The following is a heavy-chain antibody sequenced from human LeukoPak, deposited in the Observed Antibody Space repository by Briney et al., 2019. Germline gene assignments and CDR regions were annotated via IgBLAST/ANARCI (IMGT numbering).Heavy chain of an antibody. CDR2: IYSSGSI. J-gene: IGHJ5*02. V-gene: IGHV4-31*03. CDR3: ARSYYGSGSSRFDP. D-gene: IGHD3-10*01. CDR1: GGSISSGGFF. Sequence: SQTLSLTCTVSGGSISSGGFFWNWIRQHPGKGLEWIGYIYSSGSIFYNPSLKSRVTISVDTSKNQFSLRLTSVTAADTAVYYCARSYYGSGSSRFDPWGQGTLVTVSS.